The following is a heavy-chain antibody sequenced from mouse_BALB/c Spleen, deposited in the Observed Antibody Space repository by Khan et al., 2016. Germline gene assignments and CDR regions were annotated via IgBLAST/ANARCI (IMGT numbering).Heavy chain of an antibody. CDR2: IRSKSNNHAT. CDR3: RSVYFDY. J-gene: IGHJ2*01. V-gene: IGHV6-6*01. CDR1: GFNFSDDW. Sequence: EVKLEESGGGLVQPGGSMKLSCAASGFNFSDDWMDWVRQSPEKGLEWVAEIRSKSNNHATYYAVTGTGRFTSSTDDSRSSVYRQMNSLSAEDSGIYFFRSVYFDYWGQGTTLTVSS.